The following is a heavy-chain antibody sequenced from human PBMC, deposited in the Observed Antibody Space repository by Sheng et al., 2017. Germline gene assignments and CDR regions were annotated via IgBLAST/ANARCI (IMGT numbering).Heavy chain of an antibody. CDR3: ARDFGNCSGGRCYSIPLDY. J-gene: IGHJ4*02. D-gene: IGHD2-15*01. CDR1: GFTFRSYA. CDR2: IYDIRSVT. Sequence: EVQLVESGGGLVQPGGSLTLSCVASGFTFRSYAMSWFRQAPGRGLEWVSGIYDIRSVTFYSDSVKGRFTISTDDNKNTLYLRMNSLRAEDSAVYYCARDFGNCSGGRCYSIPLDYWGQGILVTVSS. V-gene: IGHV3-23*04.